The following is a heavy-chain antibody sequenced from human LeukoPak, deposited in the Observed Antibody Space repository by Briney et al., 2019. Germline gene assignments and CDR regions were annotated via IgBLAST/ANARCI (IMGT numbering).Heavy chain of an antibody. CDR1: DGSMGTYY. V-gene: IGHV4-59*08. Sequence: SETLSLTCSVSDGSMGTYYWGWLRQPPGKGLEWIGYIYYSGSTTYNPSLKSRVTVSVDTSKNQFSLMLTSMTAADTAVYYCARGRLGRQHASFFDSWGQGTLVTVSS. D-gene: IGHD2-2*01. CDR2: IYYSGST. CDR3: ARGRLGRQHASFFDS. J-gene: IGHJ4*02.